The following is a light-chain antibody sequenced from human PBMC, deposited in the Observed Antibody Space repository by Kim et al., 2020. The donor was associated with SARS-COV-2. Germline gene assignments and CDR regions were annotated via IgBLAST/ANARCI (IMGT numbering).Light chain of an antibody. CDR3: QQASSYPLT. CDR1: QGISTW. CDR2: GAS. J-gene: IGKJ4*01. V-gene: IGKV1-12*01. Sequence: ASVGAGVTITSRASQGISTWLAWYQQKPGEAPKLLIDGASSLQSGVPSRFSCSGSGTDFTLTISSLQPEDFATYFCQQASSYPLTFGGGTKVDIK.